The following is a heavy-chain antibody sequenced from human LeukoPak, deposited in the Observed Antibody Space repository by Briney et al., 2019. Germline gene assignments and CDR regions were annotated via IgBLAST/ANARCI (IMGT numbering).Heavy chain of an antibody. CDR2: IYPGDSDT. J-gene: IGHJ4*02. V-gene: IGHV5-51*01. CDR3: ARYYGDRFYFDY. D-gene: IGHD4-17*01. CDR1: GYSFTTYW. Sequence: GESLKISCKGSGYSFTTYWTAWVRQMPGKGLEWMGIIYPGDSDTRYSPSFQGQVTISADKSISTAYLQWSSLKASDTAMFYCARYYGDRFYFDYWGQGTLVTVSS.